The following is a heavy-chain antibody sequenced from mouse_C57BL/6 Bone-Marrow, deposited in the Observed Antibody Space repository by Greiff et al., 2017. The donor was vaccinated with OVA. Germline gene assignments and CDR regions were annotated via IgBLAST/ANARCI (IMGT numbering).Heavy chain of an antibody. CDR1: GYTFPSYG. CDR2: IYIGNGYT. J-gene: IGHJ4*01. V-gene: IGHV1-58*01. CDR3: ARCYYYGNSLYYAMDY. D-gene: IGHD1-1*01. Sequence: VQLQQSGAELVRPGSSVKLSCKTSGYTFPSYGINWVKQRPGQGLEWIGYIYIGNGYTEYNEKFKGKATLTLVTSSSTAYMQLSSLTSEDSEIYFCARCYYYGNSLYYAMDYWGQGTSVTVSS.